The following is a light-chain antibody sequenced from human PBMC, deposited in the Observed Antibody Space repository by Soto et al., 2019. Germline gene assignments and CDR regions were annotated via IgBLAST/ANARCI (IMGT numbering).Light chain of an antibody. CDR1: SSDVGTYRY. V-gene: IGLV2-11*01. CDR2: DVS. J-gene: IGLJ1*01. Sequence: QSALTQPASVSGSPGQSITISCTGTSSDVGTYRYVSWYQQHPGKAPKLMIYDVSRRPSGVPDRFSGSKSGNTASLTISGLQADDEADYYCCSYAGSYTYVFGAETKLTVL. CDR3: CSYAGSYTYV.